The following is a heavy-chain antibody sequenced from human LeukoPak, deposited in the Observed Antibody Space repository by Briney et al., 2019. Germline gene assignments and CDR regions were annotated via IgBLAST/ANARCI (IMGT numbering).Heavy chain of an antibody. Sequence: ASVKVSCKASGYTFTGYYMHWVRQAPGQGLEWMGWINPNSGGTNYAQKFQGRVTMTRDTSISTAYMELSRLRSDDTAVYYCAAGVPYSSSWYGGFDPWGQGTLVTVSS. CDR2: INPNSGGT. CDR1: GYTFTGYY. CDR3: AAGVPYSSSWYGGFDP. J-gene: IGHJ5*02. V-gene: IGHV1-2*02. D-gene: IGHD6-13*01.